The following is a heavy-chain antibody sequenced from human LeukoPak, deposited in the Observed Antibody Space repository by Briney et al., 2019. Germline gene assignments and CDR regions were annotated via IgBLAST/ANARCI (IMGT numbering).Heavy chain of an antibody. Sequence: QSGGSLRLSCAASGFTFSSYAMSWVRQAPGKGLEWVSAISGSGGSTYYAGSVKGRFTISRDNSKNALYLQMNSLRAEDTAVYYCAKGGPRANFDWLHPIDYWGQGTLVTVSS. CDR3: AKGGPRANFDWLHPIDY. CDR2: ISGSGGST. V-gene: IGHV3-23*01. J-gene: IGHJ4*02. CDR1: GFTFSSYA. D-gene: IGHD3-9*01.